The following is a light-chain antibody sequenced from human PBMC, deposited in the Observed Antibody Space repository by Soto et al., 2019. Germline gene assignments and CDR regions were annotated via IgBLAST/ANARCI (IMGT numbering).Light chain of an antibody. CDR2: GAS. Sequence: DIQMTQSPSSLSASVGDRITITCRASQSISTFLNWYQQKPEKAPKLLIYGASNLESGVPSTFSGSRSCANFTLTISSLQPEDFATYYSQHCFSTPLRTFGGGTKVEIK. CDR3: QHCFSTPLRT. V-gene: IGKV1-39*01. J-gene: IGKJ4*01. CDR1: QSISTF.